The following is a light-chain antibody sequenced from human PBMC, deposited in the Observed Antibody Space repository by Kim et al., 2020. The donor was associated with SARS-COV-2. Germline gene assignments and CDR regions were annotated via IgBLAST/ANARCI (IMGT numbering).Light chain of an antibody. V-gene: IGKV1-5*03. Sequence: ASVGDRVTITCRASQSIDDFLAWYQQNPGKAPKLLIYRASSLKIGVPSRFSGSGSGTEFTLTASSLQPDDFATYYCQQYRSYPWTFGQGTKVDIK. CDR1: QSIDDF. CDR3: QQYRSYPWT. CDR2: RAS. J-gene: IGKJ1*01.